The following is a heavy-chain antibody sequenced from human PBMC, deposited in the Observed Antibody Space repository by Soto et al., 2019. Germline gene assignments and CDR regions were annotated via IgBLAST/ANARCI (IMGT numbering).Heavy chain of an antibody. CDR1: GGSISSGGYY. CDR2: VYYSGST. CDR3: ARDLGAYYYYGMDV. V-gene: IGHV4-31*03. J-gene: IGHJ6*02. Sequence: QVQLQESGPGLVKPSQTLSLTCTVSGGSISSGGYYWSWIRQHPGKGLEWIGYVYYSGSTYYNPSLKSRVTISVDTAKTQYSLKLSSVTAAVTAVYYCARDLGAYYYYGMDVWGQGTTVTVSS.